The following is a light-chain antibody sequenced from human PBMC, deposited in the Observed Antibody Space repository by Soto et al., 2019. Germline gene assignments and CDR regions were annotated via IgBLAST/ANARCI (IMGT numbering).Light chain of an antibody. V-gene: IGKV3-20*01. CDR1: QSISSSY. CDR2: GAS. Sequence: EIVLTQSPGTLSLSPGERATLSCRASQSISSSYLAWYQQKPGQAPRIIIFGASGRATGIPDRFSGSGSGTDFTLTISRLEPEDFAVYSCQQYNNWPLTFGQGTRWIS. J-gene: IGKJ1*01. CDR3: QQYNNWPLT.